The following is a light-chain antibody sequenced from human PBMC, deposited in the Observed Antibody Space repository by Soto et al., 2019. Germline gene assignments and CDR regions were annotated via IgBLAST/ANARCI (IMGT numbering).Light chain of an antibody. CDR1: QTISNY. CDR3: QQLFSYPLA. V-gene: IGKV1-39*01. J-gene: IGKJ5*01. CDR2: GAS. Sequence: VQLTQPPSSLSASVGDRVTITCRASQTISNYLNWYQQKPVKAPKLLIYGASTLQGGVPSRFTGSGSGTDFTLTINSLQPEDFATYHCQQLFSYPLAFGQGTRLE.